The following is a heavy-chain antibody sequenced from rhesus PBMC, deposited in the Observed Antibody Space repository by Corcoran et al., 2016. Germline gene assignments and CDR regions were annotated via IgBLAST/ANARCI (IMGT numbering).Heavy chain of an antibody. CDR1: GYSISSGYY. Sequence: QVQLQESGPGLVKPSETLSLTCAVSGYSISSGYYWGWIRQPPGKGLEYIGYITGWSVSHSLNPYLKSRVTISKDTSKNQFSRQLSSVTAADTSVYYCARPNYYFDYWGQGVLVTVSS. V-gene: IGHV4-99*01. CDR2: ITGWSVSH. CDR3: ARPNYYFDY. J-gene: IGHJ4*01.